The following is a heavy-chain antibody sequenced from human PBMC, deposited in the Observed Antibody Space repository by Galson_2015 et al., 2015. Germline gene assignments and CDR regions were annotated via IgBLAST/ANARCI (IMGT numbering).Heavy chain of an antibody. CDR2: IKADGSEK. CDR1: GFTFSSYW. V-gene: IGHV3-7*01. J-gene: IGHJ4*02. CDR3: ARVGATEDYFDR. Sequence: SLRLSCAASGFTFSSYWMSWVRQAPGKGLEWVAKIKADGSEKYYVDSVKGRFTITRDKAKNSLSLQMNSLRAEDTAVYYCARVGATEDYFDRWGQGTLVTVSS. D-gene: IGHD1-26*01.